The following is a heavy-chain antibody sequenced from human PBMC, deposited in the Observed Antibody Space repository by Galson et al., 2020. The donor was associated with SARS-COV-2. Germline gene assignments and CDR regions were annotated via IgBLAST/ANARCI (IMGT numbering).Heavy chain of an antibody. CDR1: GFTFSSYG. CDR2: ISYDGSNK. D-gene: IGHD3-3*01. V-gene: IGHV3-30*18. CDR3: AKDGGGYDFWSGYSSEPSYYYYYGMDV. Sequence: SGGSLRLSCAASGFTFSSYGMHWVRQAPGKGLEWVAVISYDGSNKYYADSVKGRFTISRDNSKNTLYLQMNSLRAEDTAVYYCAKDGGGYDFWSGYSSEPSYYYYYGMDVWGQGTTVTVSS. J-gene: IGHJ6*02.